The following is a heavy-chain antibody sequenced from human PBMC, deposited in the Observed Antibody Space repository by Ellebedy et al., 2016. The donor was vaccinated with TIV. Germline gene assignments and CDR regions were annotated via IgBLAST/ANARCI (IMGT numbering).Heavy chain of an antibody. CDR2: INHDGAIK. J-gene: IGHJ4*02. Sequence: GESLKISCAASGFSFREYYMSWIRQAPGKGLECVAYINHDGAIKYYADAVRGRFTASRDNAENSLHLQMNSLRAEDTAVYYCERNRNDFDANGYWNYWGPGAQVTVSS. CDR3: ERNRNDFDANGYWNY. CDR1: GFSFREYY. D-gene: IGHD3-22*01. V-gene: IGHV3-11*01.